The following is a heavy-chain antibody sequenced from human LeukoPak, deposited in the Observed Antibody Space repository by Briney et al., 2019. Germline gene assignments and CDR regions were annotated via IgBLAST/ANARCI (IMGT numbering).Heavy chain of an antibody. CDR2: ISGSGGST. CDR3: ARDREFRRDYFDY. D-gene: IGHD3-10*01. Sequence: GGSLRLSCAASGFTFSSYAMSWVRQALGKGLEWVSAISGSGGSTYYADSVKGRFTISRDNAKNSLYLQMNSLRAEDTAVYYCARDREFRRDYFDYWGQGTLVTVSS. J-gene: IGHJ4*02. V-gene: IGHV3-23*01. CDR1: GFTFSSYA.